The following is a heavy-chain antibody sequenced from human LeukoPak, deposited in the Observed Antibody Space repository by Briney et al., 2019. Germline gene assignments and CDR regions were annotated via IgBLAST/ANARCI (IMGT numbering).Heavy chain of an antibody. Sequence: PGGSLRLSCAASGFIFSSYSMSWVRQPPGEGLEWIGEVHLSGRTNYNPSLESRVTMSVDMSENHISLKLTSVTAADTAVYYCAREGGPYRPLDYSGQGTLVTVSS. CDR3: AREGGPYRPLDY. CDR1: GFIFSSYSM. J-gene: IGHJ4*02. V-gene: IGHV4-4*02. CDR2: VHLSGRT.